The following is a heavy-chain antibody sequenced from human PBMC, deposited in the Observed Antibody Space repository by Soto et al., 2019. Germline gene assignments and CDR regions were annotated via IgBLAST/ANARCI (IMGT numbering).Heavy chain of an antibody. Sequence: PGGSLRLSCVGSGFTFITYSITWVRQKPGKGLEWMGRIDPSDSQTYYSPSLRGHVTISVTKSITTVFLQWSSLRASDTAMYYCARQIYDSDTGPNFQYYFDSWGQGTPVTVSS. V-gene: IGHV5-10-1*01. J-gene: IGHJ4*02. CDR3: ARQIYDSDTGPNFQYYFDS. D-gene: IGHD3-22*01. CDR2: IDPSDSQT. CDR1: GFTFITYS.